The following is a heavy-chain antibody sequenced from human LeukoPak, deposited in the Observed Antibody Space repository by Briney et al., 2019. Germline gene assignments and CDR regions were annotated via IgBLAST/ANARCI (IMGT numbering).Heavy chain of an antibody. V-gene: IGHV4-39*07. J-gene: IGHJ5*02. CDR1: GDSIDSGTKF. D-gene: IGHD3-10*01. CDR3: ARDLFLRGVPGWFDP. Sequence: SETLSLTCSVSGDSIDSGTKFWGWIRQSPGKGLEWIGNIHYSGRTHYNPSLKSRVTISVDTSKNQFSLKLSSVTAADTAFYYCARDLFLRGVPGWFDPWGQGTLVTVSS. CDR2: IHYSGRT.